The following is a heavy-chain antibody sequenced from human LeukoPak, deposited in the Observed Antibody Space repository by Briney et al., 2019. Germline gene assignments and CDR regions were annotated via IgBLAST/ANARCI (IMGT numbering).Heavy chain of an antibody. Sequence: GGSLRLSCAASGFTVSSNYMSWVRQAPGKGLEWVSVIYSGGSTYYADSVKGRLTISRHNSKNTLYLQMNSLRAEDTAVYYCARDSGSSWAFDYWGQGTLVTVSS. V-gene: IGHV3-53*04. J-gene: IGHJ4*02. CDR1: GFTVSSNY. CDR2: IYSGGST. CDR3: ARDSGSSWAFDY. D-gene: IGHD6-13*01.